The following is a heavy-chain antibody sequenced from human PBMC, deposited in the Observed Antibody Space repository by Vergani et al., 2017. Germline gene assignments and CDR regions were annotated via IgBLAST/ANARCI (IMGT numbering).Heavy chain of an antibody. V-gene: IGHV1-69*01. CDR3: VATAGPPSYYYYYLDV. CDR2: IILIFGTA. J-gene: IGHJ6*03. Sequence: QVQLVQSGAEVKKPGSSLKVSCKASGDTFRSYAISWVRQAPGQGLEWMGGIILIFGTANYAQKFQVRVTITADESTRTAYMALSSLRSEDTAVYYCVATAGPPSYYYYYLDVWGKGTMVTVSS. CDR1: GDTFRSYA.